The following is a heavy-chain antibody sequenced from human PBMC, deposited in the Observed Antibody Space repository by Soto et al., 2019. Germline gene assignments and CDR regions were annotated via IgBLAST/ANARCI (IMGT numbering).Heavy chain of an antibody. CDR1: GFSLSTSGVG. Sequence: QITLKESGPTLVKPTQTLTLTCTFSGFSLSTSGVGVGWIRQPPGKALEWLALIYWDYDKRYSPSLKSRLTITKDTSKNQVVLTMTNMDPVDTATYYCAHLTYYFDSSAYYWYFDLWGRGTLVTVSS. CDR2: IYWDYDK. J-gene: IGHJ2*01. CDR3: AHLTYYFDSSAYYWYFDL. D-gene: IGHD3-22*01. V-gene: IGHV2-5*02.